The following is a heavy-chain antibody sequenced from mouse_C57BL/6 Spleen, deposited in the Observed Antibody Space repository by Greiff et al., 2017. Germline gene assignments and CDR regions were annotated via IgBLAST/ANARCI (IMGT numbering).Heavy chain of an antibody. D-gene: IGHD2-5*01. CDR3: AVTYYSNPWAMDY. J-gene: IGHJ4*01. V-gene: IGHV1-55*01. CDR2: IYPGSGST. CDR1: GYTFTSYW. Sequence: QVHVKQPGAELVKPGASVKMSCKASGYTFTSYWITWVKQRPGQGLEWIGDIYPGSGSTNYNEKFKSKATLTVDTSSSTAYMQRSSLTSEDSAVYYYAVTYYSNPWAMDYWGQGTSVTVSS.